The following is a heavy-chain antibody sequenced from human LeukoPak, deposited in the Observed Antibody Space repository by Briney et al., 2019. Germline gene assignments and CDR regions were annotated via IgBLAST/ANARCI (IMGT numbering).Heavy chain of an antibody. CDR2: IKQDGSER. Sequence: GGSLRLSCATSGFTFSRHWMAWVRQAPGKGPEWVANIKQDGSERYYVHSVRGRFTISRDNAKNALYLQMNSLRAEDTAVYYCARDGGHSTDLDYWGQGILVTVSS. CDR1: GFTFSRHW. D-gene: IGHD2-8*02. CDR3: ARDGGHSTDLDY. J-gene: IGHJ4*02. V-gene: IGHV3-7*01.